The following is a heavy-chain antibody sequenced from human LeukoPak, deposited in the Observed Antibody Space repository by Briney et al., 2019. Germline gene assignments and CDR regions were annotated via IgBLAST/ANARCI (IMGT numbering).Heavy chain of an antibody. J-gene: IGHJ6*03. CDR3: ATASGPPDYYMDV. CDR1: GGSVSSYY. CDR2: IYHSGST. Sequence: SETLSLTCTVSGGSVSSYYWSWIRQPPGKGLEWIGYIYHSGSTYYNPSLKSRVTISVDRSKNQFSLKLSSVTAADTAVYYCATASGPPDYYMDVWGKGTTVTVSS. V-gene: IGHV4-59*02.